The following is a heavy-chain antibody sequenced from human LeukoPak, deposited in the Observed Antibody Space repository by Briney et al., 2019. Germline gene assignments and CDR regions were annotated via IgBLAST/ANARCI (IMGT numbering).Heavy chain of an antibody. Sequence: GGSLRLSCAASGFTFDDYAMHWVRQAPGKGLEWVSLISGDGGSTYYADSVKGRFTISRDNSKNSLYPQMNSLRTEDTALYYCAKDKQLTYYYYGMDVWGQGTTVTVSS. J-gene: IGHJ6*02. D-gene: IGHD6-13*01. CDR3: AKDKQLTYYYYGMDV. V-gene: IGHV3-43*02. CDR1: GFTFDDYA. CDR2: ISGDGGST.